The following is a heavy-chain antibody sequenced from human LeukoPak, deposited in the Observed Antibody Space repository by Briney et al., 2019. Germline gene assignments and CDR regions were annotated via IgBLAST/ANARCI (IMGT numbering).Heavy chain of an antibody. D-gene: IGHD3-9*01. CDR1: GYTFTSYG. CDR2: ISAYYGNT. CDR3: ARADDISPRYYYGMDV. Sequence: GASVKVSCKASGYTFTSYGISWVRQAPGQGLEWMGWISAYYGNTNYAQKLQGRVTLTTDTSTSTAYMELRSLTSHDTTVYFCARADDISPRYYYGMDVWGPGTTVSASS. V-gene: IGHV1-18*01. J-gene: IGHJ6*02.